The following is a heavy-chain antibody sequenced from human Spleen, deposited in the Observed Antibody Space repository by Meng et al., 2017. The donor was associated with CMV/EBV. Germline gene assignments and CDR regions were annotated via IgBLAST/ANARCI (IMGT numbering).Heavy chain of an antibody. J-gene: IGHJ4*02. CDR3: ARRGSSSYGY. Sequence: SETLSLTCAVHGGSFSDYYWSWIRQPPGKGLEWIGEINHSGSTNYNPSLKSRVTISVDTSKNQFSLKLSSVTAADTAVYYCARRGSSSYGYWGQGTLVTVSS. D-gene: IGHD6-6*01. CDR2: INHSGST. V-gene: IGHV4-34*01. CDR1: GGSFSDYY.